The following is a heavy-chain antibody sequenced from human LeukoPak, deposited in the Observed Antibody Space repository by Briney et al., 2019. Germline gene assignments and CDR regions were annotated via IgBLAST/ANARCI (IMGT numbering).Heavy chain of an antibody. CDR2: ISSSSSTI. CDR3: ARGRGSNLVNYYYMDV. CDR1: GFNFNKYE. D-gene: IGHD6-13*01. V-gene: IGHV3-48*01. J-gene: IGHJ6*03. Sequence: GGSLRLSCAASGFNFNKYEMNWVRQAPGKGLEWVSYISSSSSTIYYADSVKGRFTISRDNAKNSLYLQMNSLRAEDTAVYYCARGRGSNLVNYYYMDVWGKGTTVTVSS.